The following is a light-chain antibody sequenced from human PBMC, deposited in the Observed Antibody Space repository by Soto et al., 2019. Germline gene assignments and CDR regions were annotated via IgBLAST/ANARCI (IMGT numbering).Light chain of an antibody. CDR1: QGISSY. Sequence: IQLTQSPSSLSASVGDRVTITCRASQGISSYLAWYQQKPGKVPKLLIYAASTLQSGVPSRFSGSGSGTDFTLTISSLQPEDFATYYCQHLNSYPLTFGGGTKVEIK. CDR3: QHLNSYPLT. CDR2: AAS. J-gene: IGKJ4*01. V-gene: IGKV1-9*01.